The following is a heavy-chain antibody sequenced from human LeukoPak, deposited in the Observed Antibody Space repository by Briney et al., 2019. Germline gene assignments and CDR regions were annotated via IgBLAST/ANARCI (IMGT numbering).Heavy chain of an antibody. D-gene: IGHD2-2*01. CDR3: AKGIAGSRSSSSPDY. Sequence: GGSLRLSCAASGFTFSNDAMSWVRQAPGKGLQWVSAISGSDGSTNFAGSVRGRFTISRDNSKNTLYLQIDSLRAEDTAIYYCAKGIAGSRSSSSPDYWGQGTLVTVSS. J-gene: IGHJ4*02. V-gene: IGHV3-23*01. CDR1: GFTFSNDA. CDR2: ISGSDGST.